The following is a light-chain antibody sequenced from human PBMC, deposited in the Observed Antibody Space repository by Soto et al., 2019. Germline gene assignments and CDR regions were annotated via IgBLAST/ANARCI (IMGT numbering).Light chain of an antibody. Sequence: EIVMAHSPSTLSLSPVERATLSCRASQSFSSNLAWYQQKPGQAPRLLIYGASTRATGVPARFSGSGSGTEFTLTISSLQSEDFAVYYCQQYNNWPRTFGQGTRLENK. CDR1: QSFSSN. V-gene: IGKV3-15*01. CDR3: QQYNNWPRT. CDR2: GAS. J-gene: IGKJ5*01.